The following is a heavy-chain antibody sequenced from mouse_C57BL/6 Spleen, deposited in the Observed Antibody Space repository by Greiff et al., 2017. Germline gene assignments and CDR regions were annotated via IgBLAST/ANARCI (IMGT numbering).Heavy chain of an antibody. V-gene: IGHV1-50*01. J-gene: IGHJ3*01. CDR2: IDPSDSYT. CDR1: GYTFTSYW. CDR3: ARVRDAWFAY. Sequence: QVQLKQPGAELVKPGASVKLSCKASGYTFTSYWMQWVKQRPGQGLEWIGEIDPSDSYTNYNQKFKGKATLTVDTSSSTAYMQLSSLTSEDSAVYYCARVRDAWFAYWGQGTLVTVSA.